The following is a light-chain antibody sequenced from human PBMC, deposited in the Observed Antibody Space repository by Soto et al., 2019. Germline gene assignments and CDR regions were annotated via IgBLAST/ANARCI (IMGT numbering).Light chain of an antibody. Sequence: EIVLTQSPGPLSLSPGERATLSCRASQSVSSNYLAWYQQKPGQAPRLVIYGASSRATGIPDRFSGSGSGTDFTLTISRLEPEDFAVYYCQQYGSSRWTFGQGTKLDIK. J-gene: IGKJ1*01. CDR3: QQYGSSRWT. V-gene: IGKV3-20*01. CDR1: QSVSSNY. CDR2: GAS.